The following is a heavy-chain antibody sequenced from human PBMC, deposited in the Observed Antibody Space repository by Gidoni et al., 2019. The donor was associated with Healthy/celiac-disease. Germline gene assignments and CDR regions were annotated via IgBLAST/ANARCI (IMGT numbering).Heavy chain of an antibody. CDR1: GGAISSYY. Sequence: QVQLQESGPGLVKRPETLSLTCTAPGGAISSYYWRWIRQPPWKGLEWIGYIYYSGRTNYNPTLKSRVTISVDTSKNQFSLKLSSVTAADTAVYYCASLRFGILTGYYQEIYRDAFDIWGQGTMVTVSS. J-gene: IGHJ3*02. CDR3: ASLRFGILTGYYQEIYRDAFDI. V-gene: IGHV4-59*08. CDR2: IYYSGRT. D-gene: IGHD3-9*01.